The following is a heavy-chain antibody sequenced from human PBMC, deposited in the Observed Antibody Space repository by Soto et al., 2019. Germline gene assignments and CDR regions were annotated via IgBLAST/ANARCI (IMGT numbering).Heavy chain of an antibody. CDR2: ISYDGNDK. CDR3: AKDPSSSKFYFDY. J-gene: IGHJ4*02. CDR1: GFTFRSYG. D-gene: IGHD6-6*01. Sequence: QVQLVESGGGVVQPGRSLRLSCAASGFTFRSYGMHWVRQAPGKGLEWVAVISYDGNDKFYTDSVKGRFTISRDNSKNTLYLQMNSLRAEDTAVYYCAKDPSSSKFYFDYWGQGTLVTVSS. V-gene: IGHV3-30*18.